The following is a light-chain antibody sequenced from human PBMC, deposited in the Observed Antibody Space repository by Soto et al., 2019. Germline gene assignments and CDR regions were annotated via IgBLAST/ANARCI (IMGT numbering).Light chain of an antibody. CDR1: QSVSSN. CDR3: QQYNNWPPI. V-gene: IGKV3-15*01. J-gene: IGKJ3*01. CDR2: GAS. Sequence: EIVMTQSPATLSVSPGERATLSCRASQSVSSNLAWYQQKPGQAPRLLIYGASTRATGIPARFSGSGSGTDFTLTIISLQSEDFAVYYCQQYNNWPPIFGPGTKVDIK.